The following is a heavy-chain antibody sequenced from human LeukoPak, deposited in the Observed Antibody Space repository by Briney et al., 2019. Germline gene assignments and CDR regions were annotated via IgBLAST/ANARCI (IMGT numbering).Heavy chain of an antibody. CDR2: ISGSGDST. V-gene: IGHV3-23*01. D-gene: IGHD2-15*01. J-gene: IGHJ4*02. CDR3: AKAGAVVVVAAKYFDY. CDR1: GFTFSSYA. Sequence: GGTLRLSCAASGFTFSSYAMSWVRQAPGKGLEWVSAISGSGDSTYYADSVKGRFTISRDNSKNTLYLQMNSLRAEDTAVYYCAKAGAVVVVAAKYFDYWGQGTLVTVSS.